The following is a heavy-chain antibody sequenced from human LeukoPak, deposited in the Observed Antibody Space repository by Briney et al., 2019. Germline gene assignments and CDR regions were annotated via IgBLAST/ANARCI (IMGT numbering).Heavy chain of an antibody. J-gene: IGHJ6*02. Sequence: PGGSLRLSCAASEFMFSKYAMSWVRQAPGKGLGWVSAASASADSTYYADSVKGRFIISRDNSKNTLFLQMNSLRAEDTAVYYCARRPAIFMDGVYYYSMDVWGQGTTVTVSS. CDR3: ARRPAIFMDGVYYYSMDV. CDR1: EFMFSKYA. CDR2: ASASADST. V-gene: IGHV3-23*01. D-gene: IGHD2-2*01.